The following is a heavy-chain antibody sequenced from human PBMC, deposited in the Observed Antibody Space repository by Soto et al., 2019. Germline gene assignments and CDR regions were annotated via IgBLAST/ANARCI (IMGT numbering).Heavy chain of an antibody. CDR1: GFTFSSYE. CDR2: FSSSGSTI. V-gene: IGHV3-48*03. Sequence: GGSLRLSCAASGFTFSSYEMNWVRQAPGKGLEWVSYFSSSGSTIYYADSVKGRFTISRDNAKNSLYLQMNSLRAEDTAVYYCARGSPFITMIVVVIRPPDYWGQGTLVTVSS. J-gene: IGHJ4*02. CDR3: ARGSPFITMIVVVIRPPDY. D-gene: IGHD3-22*01.